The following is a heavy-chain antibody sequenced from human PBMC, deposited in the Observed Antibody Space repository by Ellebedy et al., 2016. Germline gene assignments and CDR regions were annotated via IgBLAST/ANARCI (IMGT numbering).Heavy chain of an antibody. V-gene: IGHV1-18*01. Sequence: ASVKVSCKASGYTFTSYGISWVRQAPGQGLEWMGWISAYNGNTNYAQKLQGRVTMTTDTSTSTAYMELRSLRSDDTAVYYCARGSGWYRNYYYYGMDVWGQGTTVTVSS. D-gene: IGHD6-19*01. CDR3: ARGSGWYRNYYYYGMDV. CDR2: ISAYNGNT. J-gene: IGHJ6*02. CDR1: GYTFTSYG.